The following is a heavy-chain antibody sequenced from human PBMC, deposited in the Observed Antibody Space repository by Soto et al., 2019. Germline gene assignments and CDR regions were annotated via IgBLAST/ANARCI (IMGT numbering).Heavy chain of an antibody. CDR1: GGTFSSYT. CDR2: IIPILGIA. CDR3: ARDEGRELLFLEWLPHYYYMDV. V-gene: IGHV1-69*04. J-gene: IGHJ6*03. Sequence: SVKVSCKASGGTFSSYTISWVRQAPGQGLEWMGRIIPILGIANYAQKFQGRVTITADKSTSTAYMELSSLRSEDTAVYYCARDEGRELLFLEWLPHYYYMDVWGKGTTVTVSS. D-gene: IGHD3-3*01.